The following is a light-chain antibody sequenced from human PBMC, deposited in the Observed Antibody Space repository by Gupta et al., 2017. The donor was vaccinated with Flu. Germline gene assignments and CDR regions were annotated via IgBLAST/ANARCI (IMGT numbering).Light chain of an antibody. V-gene: IGKV3-15*01. J-gene: IGKJ2*03. CDR2: GAA. CDR1: QSVSSN. Sequence: EIVMTQSPATLSVSPRDSATLPCRASQSVSSNLAWYQQKPGQAPRLLIYGAATRATGIPARFSGSGSGTEFTLTISSLQSEDFAVYYCQQYNNWPPGSFGQGTKLEIK. CDR3: QQYNNWPPGS.